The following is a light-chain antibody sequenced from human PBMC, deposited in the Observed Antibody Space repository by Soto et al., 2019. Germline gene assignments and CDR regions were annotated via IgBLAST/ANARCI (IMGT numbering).Light chain of an antibody. J-gene: IGKJ1*01. Sequence: DIQMTQSPSSLPASVGDRVTITCRASQNLGNYLNWYQQRPGKAPELLIYAASFLQGGVPLRFSGGGSGTDFPLTINSLQPKEFATYYCQQTHRTPWTFGQGTKVDIK. CDR1: QNLGNY. CDR3: QQTHRTPWT. CDR2: AAS. V-gene: IGKV1-39*01.